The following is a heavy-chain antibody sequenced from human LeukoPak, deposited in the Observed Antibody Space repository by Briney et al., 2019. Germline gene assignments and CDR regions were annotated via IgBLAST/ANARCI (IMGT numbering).Heavy chain of an antibody. CDR2: IKQDGSEK. J-gene: IGHJ3*02. CDR3: ARDRDPYYDFWSDYPTGAFDI. Sequence: GGSLRLSCAASGFTFSSYWMSWVRQAPGKGLEWVANIKQDGSEKYYVDSVKGRFTISRDNAKNSLYLQMNSLRAEDTAVYYCARDRDPYYDFWSDYPTGAFDIWGQGTTVTVSS. V-gene: IGHV3-7*01. CDR1: GFTFSSYW. D-gene: IGHD3-3*01.